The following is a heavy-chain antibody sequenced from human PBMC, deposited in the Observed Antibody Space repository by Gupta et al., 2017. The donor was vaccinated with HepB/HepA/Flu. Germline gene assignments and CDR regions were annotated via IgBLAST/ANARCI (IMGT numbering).Heavy chain of an antibody. CDR1: GLSFNDYA. CDR2: INGESGST. CDR3: TRDTSINLSVPMWANNWFDP. Sequence: EVQLVESGGGVVQPGGSLRLSSAVSGLSFNDYAIHWVRQVPGKGLEWVALINGESGSTFYADSVKGRFTVSRDNSKNFLYLQMNSLRTEDTALYYCTRDTSINLSVPMWANNWFDPWGQGTLVTVSS. V-gene: IGHV3-43*02. D-gene: IGHD6-6*01. J-gene: IGHJ5*02.